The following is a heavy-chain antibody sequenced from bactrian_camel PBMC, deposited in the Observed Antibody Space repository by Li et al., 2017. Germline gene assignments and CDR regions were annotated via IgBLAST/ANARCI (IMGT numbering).Heavy chain of an antibody. Sequence: HVQLVESGGGSVLPGGSLTLSCAVSGSLPTASCTGWFRQVEGKEREGVAVVASDNLVSYANPVKGRFTISRDNAKNTLYLQIDSLMIEDSGMYYCAARRAMDWGDLCHPGGDFAYWGTGTQVTVS. J-gene: IGHJ6*01. CDR1: GSLPTASC. V-gene: IGHV3S53*01. D-gene: IGHD3*01. CDR3: AARRAMDWGDLCHPGGDFAY. CDR2: VASDNLV.